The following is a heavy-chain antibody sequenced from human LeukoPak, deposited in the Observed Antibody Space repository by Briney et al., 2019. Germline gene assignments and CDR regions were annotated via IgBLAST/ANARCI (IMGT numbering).Heavy chain of an antibody. CDR2: IYYSGST. D-gene: IGHD5-18*01. CDR1: GGSISSHY. Sequence: SETLSLTCTVSGGSISSHYWSWIRQPPGKGLEWIGYIYYSGSTNYNTSLKSRVTISVDTSKNQFSLKLSSVTAADTAVYYCARGATGIQLWDNWFDPWGQGTLVTVSS. J-gene: IGHJ5*02. V-gene: IGHV4-59*11. CDR3: ARGATGIQLWDNWFDP.